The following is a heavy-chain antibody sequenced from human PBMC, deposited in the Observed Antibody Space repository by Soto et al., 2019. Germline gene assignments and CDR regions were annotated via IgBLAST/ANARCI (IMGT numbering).Heavy chain of an antibody. CDR1: GGSISSSSYY. Sequence: PSETLSLTCTVSGGSISSSSYYWGWIRQPPGKGLEWIGSIYYSGSTYYNPSLRSRVTISVDTSKNQFSLKLSSVTAADTAVYYCARHIWLGELNFDYWGQGTLVTVSS. V-gene: IGHV4-39*01. D-gene: IGHD3-10*01. CDR2: IYYSGST. J-gene: IGHJ4*02. CDR3: ARHIWLGELNFDY.